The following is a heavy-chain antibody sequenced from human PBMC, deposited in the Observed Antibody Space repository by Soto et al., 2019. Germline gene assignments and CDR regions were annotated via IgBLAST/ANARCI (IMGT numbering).Heavy chain of an antibody. CDR2: IHLGGTT. J-gene: IGHJ4*02. Sequence: QVQLQESGPRLVKPSETLSLTCAVSGYSITSSTFWGWIRQPPGKGLEWIGSIHLGGTTYYDPSLKSRVTILLDTSRNEFSLKLSSVTAADTAVYYCARPRPNFGAVDSWGQGALVTVS. CDR1: GYSITSSTF. CDR3: ARPRPNFGAVDS. D-gene: IGHD3-10*01. V-gene: IGHV4-38-2*01.